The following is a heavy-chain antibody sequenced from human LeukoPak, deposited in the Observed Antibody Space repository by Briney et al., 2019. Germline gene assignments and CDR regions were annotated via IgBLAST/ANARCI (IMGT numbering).Heavy chain of an antibody. CDR2: ISGSGAST. J-gene: IGHJ4*02. D-gene: IGHD1-26*01. V-gene: IGHV3-23*01. Sequence: GGSLRLSCLTSGFTLSTNAMSWVRQAAGKGLEWISGISGSGASTYYADSVKGRFTISRDDSRNTLYLQMNSLRGDDTAVYYCAKDVGKWESLHFFDYWGQGTLVTVSS. CDR3: AKDVGKWESLHFFDY. CDR1: GFTLSTNA.